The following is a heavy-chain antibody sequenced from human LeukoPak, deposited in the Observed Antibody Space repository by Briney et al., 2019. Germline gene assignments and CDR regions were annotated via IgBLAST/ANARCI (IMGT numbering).Heavy chain of an antibody. CDR3: ARHLVRPYYYGSGSYGHFDY. V-gene: IGHV4-59*08. D-gene: IGHD3-10*01. Sequence: SETLYLTCTVSGCTISSYYWSWIRQPPGQGLEWIGYIYYSGSSNYNLSIKSRVTISVDTSKNQFSLKLSSVTAADTAVYYCARHLVRPYYYGSGSYGHFDYWGQGTLVTVSS. J-gene: IGHJ4*02. CDR2: IYYSGSS. CDR1: GCTISSYY.